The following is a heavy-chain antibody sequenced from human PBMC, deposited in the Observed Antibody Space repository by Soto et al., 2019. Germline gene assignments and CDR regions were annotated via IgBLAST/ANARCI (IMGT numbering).Heavy chain of an antibody. CDR3: ARESGGATATLDYYYFYMEV. CDR1: GDSFNDYY. Sequence: QVQLVQSWAEVRKPGASVTVSCRSSGDSFNDYYIHWVRQAPGQGFEWMGWINPNGGVTKDAQQVQGSVSMTGDTSIRTVYMQLTRLRSDDTAVYYCARESGGATATLDYYYFYMEVWGTGTTVTVSS. J-gene: IGHJ6*03. CDR2: INPNGGVT. D-gene: IGHD5-12*01. V-gene: IGHV1-2*04.